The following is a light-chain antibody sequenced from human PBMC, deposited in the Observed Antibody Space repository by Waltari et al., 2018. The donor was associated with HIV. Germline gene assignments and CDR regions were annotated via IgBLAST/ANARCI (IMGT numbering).Light chain of an antibody. CDR2: EDS. CDR1: ALPKKY. V-gene: IGLV3-10*01. CDR3: YSTDSSGIPL. Sequence: SYELTQPPSVSVSPGQTASITCSGDALPKKYAFWYQQKSGQAPVLFIYEDSKRPSGIPEGFSGSSSGTMATLTISGAQVEDEADYYCYSTDSSGIPLFGGGTKLTVL. J-gene: IGLJ2*01.